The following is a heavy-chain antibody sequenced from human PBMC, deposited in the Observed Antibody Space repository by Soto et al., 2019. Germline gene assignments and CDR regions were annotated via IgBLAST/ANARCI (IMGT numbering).Heavy chain of an antibody. CDR3: SSRVTDAPT. CDR2: TLYSGRT. V-gene: IGHV4-4*02. J-gene: IGHJ5*02. Sequence: QVQLQESGPGLVKPSGTLSPTCADSGASISSGWWTWVRQPPGKGLEWIGETLYSGRTNYNSSLNSRVTISIDKSKKQFSLNLSSVTAADTAVYYCSSRVTDAPTWGQGTLVTVSS. D-gene: IGHD3-10*01. CDR1: GASISSGW.